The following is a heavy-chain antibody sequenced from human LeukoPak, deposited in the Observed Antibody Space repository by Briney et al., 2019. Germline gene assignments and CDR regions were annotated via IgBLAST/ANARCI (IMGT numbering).Heavy chain of an antibody. CDR3: TRSGGWWSLDY. CDR1: GDSISSSNW. D-gene: IGHD2-8*02. V-gene: IGHV4-4*02. Sequence: SETLSLTCAVSGDSISSSNWWNWVRQPPGKGLEWIGENSHGGSTKYNPSLKNRVTISKDNSKNQFSLKLNSVTAADTALYYCTRSGGWWSLDYWGQGALVTVSS. J-gene: IGHJ4*02. CDR2: NSHGGST.